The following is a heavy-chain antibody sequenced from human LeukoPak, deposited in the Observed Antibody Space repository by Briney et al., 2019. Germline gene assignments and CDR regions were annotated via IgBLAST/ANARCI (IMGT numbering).Heavy chain of an antibody. J-gene: IGHJ6*02. CDR3: ARVLTMDYYYGMDV. Sequence: ASVKVSCKASGYTFTSYGISWVRQAPGQGLEWMGWINTNTGNPTYAQGFTGRFVFSLDTSVSTAYLQISSLKAEDTAVYYCARVLTMDYYYGMDVWGQGTTVTVSS. D-gene: IGHD4/OR15-4a*01. V-gene: IGHV7-4-1*02. CDR1: GYTFTSYG. CDR2: INTNTGNP.